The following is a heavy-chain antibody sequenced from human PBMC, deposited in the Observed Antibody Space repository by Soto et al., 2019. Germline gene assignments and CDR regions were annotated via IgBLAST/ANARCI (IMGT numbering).Heavy chain of an antibody. CDR2: TSFDGSTK. D-gene: IGHD3-3*02. Sequence: QVQLVESGGGVVQPGGSLTLSCGASGFTFRNHALHWVRQAPGKGLEWVAVTSFDGSTKFYADSVKGRFTISRDNSNNTLFLHMNSLRGEDTALYYCARDIEARVLIFGVVVVGKFDHWGLGTLVAVPS. V-gene: IGHV3-30*04. J-gene: IGHJ5*02. CDR3: ARDIEARVLIFGVVVVGKFDH. CDR1: GFTFRNHA.